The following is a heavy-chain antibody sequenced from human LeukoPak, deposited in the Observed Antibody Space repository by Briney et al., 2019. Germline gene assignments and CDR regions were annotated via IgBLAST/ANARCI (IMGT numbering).Heavy chain of an antibody. Sequence: SQTLSLTCTVSGGSISSGGYYWSWIRQPPGKGLEWIGYIYYSGSTYYNPSLKSRVTISVDTSKNQFSLKLSSVTAADTAVYYCARGYDYGDYWTYLDYWGQGTLVTVSS. D-gene: IGHD4-17*01. CDR3: ARGYDYGDYWTYLDY. J-gene: IGHJ4*02. V-gene: IGHV4-30-4*08. CDR1: GGSISSGGYY. CDR2: IYYSGST.